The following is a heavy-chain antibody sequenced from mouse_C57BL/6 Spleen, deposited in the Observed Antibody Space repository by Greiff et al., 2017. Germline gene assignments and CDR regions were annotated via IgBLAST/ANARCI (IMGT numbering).Heavy chain of an antibody. V-gene: IGHV1-18*01. CDR3: ARRDYYGSSFAY. CDR2: INPNNGGT. CDR1: GYTFTDYN. D-gene: IGHD1-1*01. J-gene: IGHJ3*01. Sequence: VQVKQSGPELVKPGASVKIPCKASGYTFTDYNMDWVKQSHGKSLEWIGDINPNNGGTIYNQKFKGKATLTVDKSSSTAYMELRSLTSEDTAVYYCARRDYYGSSFAYWGQGTLVTVSA.